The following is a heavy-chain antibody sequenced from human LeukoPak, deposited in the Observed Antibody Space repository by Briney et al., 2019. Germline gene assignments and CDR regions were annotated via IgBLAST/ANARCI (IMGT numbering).Heavy chain of an antibody. Sequence: SETLSLTCTVSGGSINSYYWSWIRQPPGKGLEWIGYIFNGGRTNYNPSLRSRVTMSLDTSKNQFSLKLTSLTAADTAVYYCARDSRRDSSGYSIDYWGQGTLVTVSS. D-gene: IGHD3-22*01. J-gene: IGHJ4*02. CDR2: IFNGGRT. CDR1: GGSINSYY. CDR3: ARDSRRDSSGYSIDY. V-gene: IGHV4-59*01.